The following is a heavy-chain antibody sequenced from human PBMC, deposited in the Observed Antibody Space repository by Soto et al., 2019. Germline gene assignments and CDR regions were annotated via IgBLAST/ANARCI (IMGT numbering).Heavy chain of an antibody. J-gene: IGHJ4*02. CDR1: GYTFTSYG. V-gene: IGHV1-18*01. CDR3: ARGRYGDY. CDR2: ISAHNGNT. D-gene: IGHD1-1*01. Sequence: QFHLVQSGAEVTKPGASVKVSCKGSGYTFTSYGITWVRQAPGQGLEWMGWISAHNGNTDYAQRLQGRVTVTRDTSTSTAFMELRSLRSDDTAVYYCARGRYGDYWGQGALVTVSS.